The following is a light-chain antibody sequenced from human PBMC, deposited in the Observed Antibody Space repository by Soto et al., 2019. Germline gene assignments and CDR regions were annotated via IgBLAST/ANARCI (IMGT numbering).Light chain of an antibody. CDR1: QSVRGNF. CDR3: QQYHTSPLGT. J-gene: IGKJ1*01. Sequence: IVLTQSPGTLSLSPGERATLSCRASQSVRGNFLAWYQHKPGQAPRLLIYGASSRATGIPDRFSGSGSGTDFTLTISRLESEDFAVYYCQQYHTSPLGTFGQGTKVEIK. CDR2: GAS. V-gene: IGKV3-20*01.